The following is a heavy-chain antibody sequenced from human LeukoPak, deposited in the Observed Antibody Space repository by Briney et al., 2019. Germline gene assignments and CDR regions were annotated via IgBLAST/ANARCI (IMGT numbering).Heavy chain of an antibody. J-gene: IGHJ6*03. CDR2: INHSGST. CDR1: GGSFSGYY. CDR3: VTRIGSGSYSYFYHYMDV. Sequence: SETLSLTCAVNGGSFSGYYWTWIRQPPGKGLEWIGEINHSGSTNYNPSLKSRVTISVDTSKNQFSLKVSSVTAADTAVYYCVTRIGSGSYSYFYHYMDVWGKGTTVTVSS. D-gene: IGHD1-26*01. V-gene: IGHV4-34*01.